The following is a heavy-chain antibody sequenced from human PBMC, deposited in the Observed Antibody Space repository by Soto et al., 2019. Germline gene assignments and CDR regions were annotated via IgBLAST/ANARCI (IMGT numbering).Heavy chain of an antibody. CDR1: GFTFSSYG. D-gene: IGHD6-19*01. Sequence: QVQLVESGGGVVQPGRSLRLSCAASGFTFSSYGMHWVRQAPGKGLEWVAVISYDGSNKYYADSVKGRFTISRDNSKNTLYLQMNSLRAEDTAVYYCAKYRLSRWNAMAVAGTTKGSAGDYWGQGTLVTVSS. CDR3: AKYRLSRWNAMAVAGTTKGSAGDY. CDR2: ISYDGSNK. J-gene: IGHJ4*02. V-gene: IGHV3-30*18.